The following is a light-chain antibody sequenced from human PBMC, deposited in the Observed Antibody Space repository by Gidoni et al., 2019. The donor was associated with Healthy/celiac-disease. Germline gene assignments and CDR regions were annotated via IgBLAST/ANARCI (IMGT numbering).Light chain of an antibody. CDR1: QSVSSY. CDR3: QQRSNWTPIT. J-gene: IGKJ5*01. Sequence: EIVLTQSPATLSLSPGERATLSCRASQSVSSYLSWYQQKPGQATRLLIYDASNRATGIPARFSGSGSGTDFTLTISSLEPEDCAVYYCQQRSNWTPITFGQGTRLEIK. CDR2: DAS. V-gene: IGKV3-11*01.